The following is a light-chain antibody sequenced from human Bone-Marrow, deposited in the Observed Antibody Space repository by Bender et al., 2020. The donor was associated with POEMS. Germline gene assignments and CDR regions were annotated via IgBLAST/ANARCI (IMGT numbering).Light chain of an antibody. CDR1: SSNIGAGYD. J-gene: IGLJ1*01. Sequence: QSVLTQPPSVSGAPGQRVTISCTGSSSNIGAGYDVHWYQQLPGTAPKLLIYGNNNRPSGVPDRFSGSKSGTSASLTVSGLQAEDEADYYCSSYAGMTYYYLFGTGTKVTVL. CDR2: GNN. V-gene: IGLV1-40*01. CDR3: SSYAGMTYYYL.